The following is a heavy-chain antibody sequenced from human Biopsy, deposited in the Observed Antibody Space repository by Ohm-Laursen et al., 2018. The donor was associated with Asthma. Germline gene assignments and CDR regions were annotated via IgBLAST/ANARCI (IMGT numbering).Heavy chain of an antibody. V-gene: IGHV1-69*01. D-gene: IGHD3-3*01. J-gene: IGHJ6*02. CDR1: GGTLNNYA. Sequence: SSVKVSCKSSGGTLNNYAINWVRQAPGQGLEWMGGISSIFGSIKYAQKFQDRVTISADVFRNTVHLELSSLRSEDTAVLYCAKARCYYFYCDMEVWGQGTMVTVPS. CDR3: AKARCYYFYCDMEV. CDR2: ISSIFGSI.